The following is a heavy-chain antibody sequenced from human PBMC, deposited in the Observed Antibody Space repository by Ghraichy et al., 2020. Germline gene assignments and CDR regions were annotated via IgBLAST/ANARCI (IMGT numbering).Heavy chain of an antibody. J-gene: IGHJ4*02. CDR2: LNGSGLST. CDR3: AGPSYYDSSGFGY. CDR1: GFTFSSYA. Sequence: GGSLRLSCAASGFTFSSYAMSWVRQAPGKALEWVSALNGSGLSTYYADSVKGRFTISRDNSKNTVFLHMNSLRAEDTAIYYCAGPSYYDSSGFGYWGQGTLVTVSS. D-gene: IGHD3-22*01. V-gene: IGHV3-23*01.